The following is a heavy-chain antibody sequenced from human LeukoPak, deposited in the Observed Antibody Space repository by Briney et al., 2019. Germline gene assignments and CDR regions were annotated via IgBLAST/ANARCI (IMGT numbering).Heavy chain of an antibody. Sequence: ASVKVSCKASGYTFTGYYMHWVRQAPGQGLEWMGWINPNSGGTNYVQKFQGWVTMTRDTSTSTVYMELSSPRSEDTAVYYCAREGTYYDFWSGYRDYYYYGMDVWGQGTTVTVSS. CDR3: AREGTYYDFWSGYRDYYYYGMDV. V-gene: IGHV1-2*04. CDR2: INPNSGGT. D-gene: IGHD3-3*01. J-gene: IGHJ6*02. CDR1: GYTFTGYY.